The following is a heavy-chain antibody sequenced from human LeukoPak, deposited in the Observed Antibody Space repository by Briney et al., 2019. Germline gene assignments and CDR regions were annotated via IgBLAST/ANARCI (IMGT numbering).Heavy chain of an antibody. CDR3: VRNEKTPQQLATLYYYYYMDV. J-gene: IGHJ6*03. CDR1: GYAFTGYY. Sequence: ASVKVSCKASGYAFTGYYMHWVRQAPGQGLEWMGWINPNSGGTNYAQKFQGRVTMTRDTSISTAYMELSRLRSDDTAVYYCVRNEKTPQQLATLYYYYYMDVWGKGTTVTVSS. D-gene: IGHD6-13*01. CDR2: INPNSGGT. V-gene: IGHV1-2*02.